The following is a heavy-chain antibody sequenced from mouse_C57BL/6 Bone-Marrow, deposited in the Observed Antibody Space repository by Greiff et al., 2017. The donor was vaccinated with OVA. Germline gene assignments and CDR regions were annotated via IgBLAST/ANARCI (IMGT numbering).Heavy chain of an antibody. CDR3: ARGLRREGFDY. D-gene: IGHD2-4*01. CDR2: INPYNGGT. V-gene: IGHV1-19*01. Sequence: VQLQQSGPVLVKPGASVKMSCKASGYTFTDYYMNWVKQSHGKSLEWIGVINPYNGGTSYNQKFKGKATLTVDKSSSTAYMELNSLTSEDSAVYYCARGLRREGFDYWGQGTTLTVSS. CDR1: GYTFTDYY. J-gene: IGHJ2*01.